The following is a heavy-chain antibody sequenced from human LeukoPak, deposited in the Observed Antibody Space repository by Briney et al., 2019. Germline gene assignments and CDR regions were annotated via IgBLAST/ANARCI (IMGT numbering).Heavy chain of an antibody. Sequence: GASVKVSCKASGYTFTSYGISWVRRAPGQGLEWMGWISAYNGNTNYAQKLQGRVTMTTDTSTSTAYMELRSLRSDDTAVYYCAREAYYDFWSGYYSPSSHYYYYYGMDVWGQGTTVTVSS. J-gene: IGHJ6*02. CDR2: ISAYNGNT. D-gene: IGHD3-3*01. V-gene: IGHV1-18*01. CDR1: GYTFTSYG. CDR3: AREAYYDFWSGYYSPSSHYYYYYGMDV.